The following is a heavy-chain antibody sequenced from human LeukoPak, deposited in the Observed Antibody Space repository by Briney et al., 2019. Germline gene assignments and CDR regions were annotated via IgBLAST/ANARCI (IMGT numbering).Heavy chain of an antibody. CDR1: GGSFSGYY. Sequence: SETLSPTCAVYGGSFSGYYWSWIRQPPGKGLEWIGEINHSGSTNYNPSLKSRVTISVDTSKNQFSLKLSSVTAADTAVYYCARLWGLAAGFDPWGQGTLVTVSS. D-gene: IGHD6-13*01. CDR3: ARLWGLAAGFDP. CDR2: INHSGST. V-gene: IGHV4-34*01. J-gene: IGHJ5*02.